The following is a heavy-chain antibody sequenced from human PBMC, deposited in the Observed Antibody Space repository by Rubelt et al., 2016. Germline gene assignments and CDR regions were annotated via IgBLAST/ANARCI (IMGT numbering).Heavy chain of an antibody. CDR3: ARGTMVRGAPDV. CDR1: GYTLTELS. J-gene: IGHJ6*02. V-gene: IGHV1-24*01. Sequence: QVQLVQSGAEVKKPGASVKVSCKVSGYTLTELSMHWVRQAPGKGLEWMGGFDPEDGETIYAQKFQGRVTMTTDTSTSTADMERRSLRSDDTAVYYCARGTMVRGAPDVWGQGTTVTVSS. CDR2: FDPEDGET. D-gene: IGHD3-10*01.